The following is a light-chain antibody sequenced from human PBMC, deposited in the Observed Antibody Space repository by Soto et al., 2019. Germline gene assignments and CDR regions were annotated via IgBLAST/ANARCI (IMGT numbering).Light chain of an antibody. Sequence: EIVLTQSPATLSLSPGERATLSCRARQSVGSWLAWYQQKPGQPPRLLIYDVSNRATGIPARFSGSGSGTDFTLTISSLDPEDFAVYYCQQRHWPWTFGQGTTVEVK. J-gene: IGKJ1*01. CDR3: QQRHWPWT. CDR1: QSVGSW. CDR2: DVS. V-gene: IGKV3-11*01.